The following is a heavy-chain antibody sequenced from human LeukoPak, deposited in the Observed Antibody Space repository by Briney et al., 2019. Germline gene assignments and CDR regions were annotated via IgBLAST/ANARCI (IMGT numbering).Heavy chain of an antibody. Sequence: GGSLRLSCAASGFTFSSYAMSWVRQAPGKGLEWVSAISGSGGSTYYADSVKGRFTISRDNSKNTLYLQMNILRAEDTAVYYCAKLVVPASDYNWFDPWGQGTLVTVSS. CDR3: AKLVVPASDYNWFDP. CDR1: GFTFSSYA. V-gene: IGHV3-23*01. J-gene: IGHJ5*02. CDR2: ISGSGGST. D-gene: IGHD2-2*01.